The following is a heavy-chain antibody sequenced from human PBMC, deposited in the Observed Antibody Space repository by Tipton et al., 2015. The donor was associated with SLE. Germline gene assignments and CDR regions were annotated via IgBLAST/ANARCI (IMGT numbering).Heavy chain of an antibody. CDR2: ITHSGSD. CDR3: ARSDGGY. D-gene: IGHD3-16*01. V-gene: IGHV4-34*01. J-gene: IGHJ4*02. CDR1: DESLSGYY. Sequence: TLSLTCAVHDESLSGYYWSWIRQTPGKGLEWIGEITHSGSDNYNPSLKSRVTISIDTSRNQFSLKLTSVTAADTAVYYCARSDGGYWGQGTLVTVSS.